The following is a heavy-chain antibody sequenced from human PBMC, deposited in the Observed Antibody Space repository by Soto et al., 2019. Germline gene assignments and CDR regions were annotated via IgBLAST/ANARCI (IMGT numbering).Heavy chain of an antibody. CDR3: ARDLGYCSGGSCYGLVY. D-gene: IGHD2-15*01. Sequence: GGSLRLSCASSGFTFSSYGMHWVRQAPGKGLEWVAVIWYDGSNKYYADSVKGRFTISRDNSKNTLYLQMNSLRAEDTAVYYCARDLGYCSGGSCYGLVYWGQGTMVTVSS. J-gene: IGHJ4*03. V-gene: IGHV3-33*01. CDR2: IWYDGSNK. CDR1: GFTFSSYG.